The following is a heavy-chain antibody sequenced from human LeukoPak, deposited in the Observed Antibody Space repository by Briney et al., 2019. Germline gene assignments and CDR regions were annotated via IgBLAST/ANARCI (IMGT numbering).Heavy chain of an antibody. D-gene: IGHD3-22*01. V-gene: IGHV3-20*04. CDR1: GFTFDDYG. J-gene: IGHJ4*02. CDR3: ARTGLYDSQYYFDY. CDR2: INWNGGST. Sequence: PGGSLRLSCAASGFTFDDYGMSWARQAPGKGLEWVSGINWNGGSTGYADSVKGRFTISRDNAKNSLYLQMNSLRAEDTALYYCARTGLYDSQYYFDYWGQGTLVTVSS.